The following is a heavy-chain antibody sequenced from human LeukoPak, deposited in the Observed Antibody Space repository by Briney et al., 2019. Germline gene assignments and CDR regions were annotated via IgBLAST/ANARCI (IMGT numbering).Heavy chain of an antibody. CDR1: GFTFSDYY. CDR3: AELGITMIGGV. CDR2: ISSSGSTK. Sequence: GGSLRLSCAASGFTFSDYYMSWIRQVPGKGLEWVSHISSSGSTKYYADSVKGRFTISRDSAKNSLYLQMNSLRAEDTAVYYCAELGITMIGGVWGKGTTVTISS. V-gene: IGHV3-11*04. D-gene: IGHD3-10*02. J-gene: IGHJ6*04.